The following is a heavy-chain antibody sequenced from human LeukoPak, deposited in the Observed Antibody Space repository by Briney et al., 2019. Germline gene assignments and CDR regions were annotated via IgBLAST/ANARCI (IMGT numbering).Heavy chain of an antibody. CDR2: IWYDGSNK. CDR1: GFTFSSYG. Sequence: GRSLRLSCAASGFTFSSYGMHWVRQAPGKGLEWVAVIWYDGSNKYYADSVKGRFTISRDNSKNTLYLQMNSLRAEDTAVYYCAKAQAGVVVAYMDVWGKGTTVTVSS. CDR3: AKAQAGVVVAYMDV. V-gene: IGHV3-33*06. D-gene: IGHD2-2*01. J-gene: IGHJ6*03.